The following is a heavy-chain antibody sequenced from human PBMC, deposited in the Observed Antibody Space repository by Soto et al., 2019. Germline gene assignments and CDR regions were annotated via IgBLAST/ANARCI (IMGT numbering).Heavy chain of an antibody. D-gene: IGHD1-26*01. CDR1: GYTFTSQN. V-gene: IGHV1-46*03. CDR3: ISTLGARFDY. Sequence: VKVSCKASGYTFTSQNMHWVRQAPGQGLEWMGVINPSIGTTTYAQKFQGRVTMTSDTSTSSVYMEVSSLRSEDTAVYYCISTLGARFDYWGQGTLVTVSS. CDR2: INPSIGTT. J-gene: IGHJ4*02.